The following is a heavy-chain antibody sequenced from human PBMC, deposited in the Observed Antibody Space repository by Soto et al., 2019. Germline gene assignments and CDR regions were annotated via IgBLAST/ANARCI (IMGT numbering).Heavy chain of an antibody. CDR2: MNPDSGNT. V-gene: IGHV1-8*01. J-gene: IGHJ5*02. D-gene: IGHD2-8*01. Sequence: QVQLVQSGAEVKKPGASVKVSCKASGYTFINYDINWVRQAPGQGVEWVGWMNPDSGNTGYAQNCQGRVTMTGNTSISSVYMELSSLTSEDTDVYYCARRRGSNGWFDLWGQGTLVTVSS. CDR3: ARRRGSNGWFDL. CDR1: GYTFINYD.